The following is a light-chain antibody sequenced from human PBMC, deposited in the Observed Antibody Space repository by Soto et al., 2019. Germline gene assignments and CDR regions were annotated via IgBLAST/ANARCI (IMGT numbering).Light chain of an antibody. CDR1: KLGDKY. V-gene: IGLV3-1*01. CDR2: QDN. CDR3: QVWDSSTVV. Sequence: SSELTQPPSVSVSPGQTASITCSGDKLGDKYACWYQQKPGQSPVLVIYQDNKRPSGIPERFSGSNSGNTATLTISGTQAMDEADYYCQVWDSSTVVFGGGTKVTVL. J-gene: IGLJ2*01.